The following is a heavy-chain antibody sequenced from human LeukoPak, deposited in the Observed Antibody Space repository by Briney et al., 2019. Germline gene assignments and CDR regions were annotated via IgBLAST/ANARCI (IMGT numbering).Heavy chain of an antibody. V-gene: IGHV3-23*01. D-gene: IGHD3-3*01. CDR2: ISGSGGST. CDR1: GFTFSSYA. J-gene: IGHJ3*01. CDR3: ARDGSFWSGFHAFDL. Sequence: GGSLRLSCAASGFTFSSYAMSWVRQAPGKGLEWVSVISGSGGSTYYADSVKGRFTISRDNSKNTLYLQMNSLRAEDTAVYYCARDGSFWSGFHAFDLWGQGTVVTVSS.